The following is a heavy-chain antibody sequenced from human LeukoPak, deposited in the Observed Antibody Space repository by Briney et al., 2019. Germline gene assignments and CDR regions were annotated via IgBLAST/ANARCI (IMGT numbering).Heavy chain of an antibody. Sequence: GGSLRLSCAASGFTFSSNGMHWVRQAPGKGLEWVAFIRYDGSNKYYADSVKGRFTISRDNSKNTLYLQMNSLRAEDTAVYYCAKEIRWYLDYWGQGTLVTVSS. CDR2: IRYDGSNK. CDR3: AKEIRWYLDY. V-gene: IGHV3-30*02. J-gene: IGHJ4*02. CDR1: GFTFSSNG. D-gene: IGHD4-23*01.